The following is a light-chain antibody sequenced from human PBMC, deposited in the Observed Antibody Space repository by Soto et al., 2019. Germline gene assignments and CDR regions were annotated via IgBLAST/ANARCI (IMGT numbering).Light chain of an antibody. CDR3: QQYDPYSPGT. CDR2: KAS. V-gene: IGKV1-5*03. J-gene: IGKJ1*01. Sequence: DIQMTQSPSTLSASVGDRVTITCRASQSISTWLAWYQQEPGKAPKLLIHKASSLQSGVPSRFSGSGSGTDFTLTISSLHPDGFATYYCQQYDPYSPGTFGQGTKVEI. CDR1: QSISTW.